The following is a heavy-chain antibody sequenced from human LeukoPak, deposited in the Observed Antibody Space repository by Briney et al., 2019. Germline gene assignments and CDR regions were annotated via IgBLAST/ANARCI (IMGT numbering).Heavy chain of an antibody. J-gene: IGHJ4*02. Sequence: PGGSLRLSCAASGFTFSSYAMSWVRQAPGKGLEWDSAISGSGGSTYYADSVKGRFTISRDNSKNTLYLQMNSLRAEDTAVYYCAKGIYGFDDFWSGYFDYWGQGTLVTVSS. CDR3: AKGIYGFDDFWSGYFDY. CDR1: GFTFSSYA. D-gene: IGHD3-3*01. CDR2: ISGSGGST. V-gene: IGHV3-23*01.